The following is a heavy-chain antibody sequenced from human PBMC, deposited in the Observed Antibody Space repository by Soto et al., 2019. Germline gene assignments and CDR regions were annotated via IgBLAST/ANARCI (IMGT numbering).Heavy chain of an antibody. J-gene: IGHJ3*02. CDR2: ISGSGGRT. CDR1: GFTFSSYA. D-gene: IGHD3-10*01. CDR3: AKIVREVGGYYALRGAFDI. Sequence: PGGSLRLSCAASGFTFSSYAMSWVRQAPGKGLEWVSAISGSGGRTYYADSVKGRFTISRDNSKNTLYLQMNSLRAVDTAVYYCAKIVREVGGYYALRGAFDIWGQETMVTVSS. V-gene: IGHV3-23*01.